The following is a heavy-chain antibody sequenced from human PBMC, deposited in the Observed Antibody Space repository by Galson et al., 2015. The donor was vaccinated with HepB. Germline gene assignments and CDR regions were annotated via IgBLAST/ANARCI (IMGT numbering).Heavy chain of an antibody. Sequence: SLRLSCAASGFTFSSYAMHWVRQAPGKGLEYVSALSSNGGSTYYADSVKGRFTISRDNSKNTLYLQMSSLRAEDTAVYYCVTDSGALGVPGQRYFDLWGRGTLVTVSS. V-gene: IGHV3-64D*06. D-gene: IGHD3-16*01. J-gene: IGHJ2*01. CDR1: GFTFSSYA. CDR2: LSSNGGST. CDR3: VTDSGALGVPGQRYFDL.